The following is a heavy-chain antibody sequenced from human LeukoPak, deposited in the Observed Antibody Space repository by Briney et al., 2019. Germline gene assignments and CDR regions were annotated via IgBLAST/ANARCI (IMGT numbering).Heavy chain of an antibody. V-gene: IGHV4-59*08. D-gene: IGHD1-26*01. CDR2: IYSSGST. CDR1: GGSMSTYY. Sequence: SETLSLTCTVSGGSMSTYYWSWVRQPPGKGLEWIGYIYSSGSTNYNPSLKSRVTISIDTSKNQFSLKLSSVTAADTAVYYCARHEISPRGVWVYWGQGSPVTVSS. CDR3: ARHEISPRGVWVY. J-gene: IGHJ4*02.